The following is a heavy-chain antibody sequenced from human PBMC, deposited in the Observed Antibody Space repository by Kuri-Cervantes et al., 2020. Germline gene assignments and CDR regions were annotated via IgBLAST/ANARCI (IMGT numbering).Heavy chain of an antibody. CDR3: ASQDYYGSGFDY. D-gene: IGHD3-10*01. J-gene: IGHJ4*02. CDR2: IYYSGST. V-gene: IGHV4-39*01. Sequence: PGGSLRLSCTVSGGSISSSSYYWGWIRQPPGKGLEWIGSIYYSGSTYYNPSLKSRVTISVDTSKNQFSLKLSSVTAADTAVYYCASQDYYGSGFDYWGQGTLVTVSS. CDR1: GGSISSSSYY.